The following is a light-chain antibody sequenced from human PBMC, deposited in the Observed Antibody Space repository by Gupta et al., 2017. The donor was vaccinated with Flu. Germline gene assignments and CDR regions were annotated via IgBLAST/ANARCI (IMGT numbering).Light chain of an antibody. CDR2: LGS. J-gene: IGKJ1*01. CDR1: QSLLHSNGYNY. CDR3: RQAQQIPWT. V-gene: IGKV2-28*01. Sequence: DIVMTQSPLSLAVTPGEPASISCRSSQSLLHSNGYNYLDWYLQKPGQSPQLLIYLGSNRASGVPDRFSGSGSGTDFTLKINIVEAEDVGVYYFRQAQQIPWTFGQGTKVEIK.